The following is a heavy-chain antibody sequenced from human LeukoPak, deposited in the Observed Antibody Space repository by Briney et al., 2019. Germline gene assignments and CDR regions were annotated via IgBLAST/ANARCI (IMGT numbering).Heavy chain of an antibody. CDR2: ISGDGGST. D-gene: IGHD5-12*01. V-gene: IGHV3-43*02. J-gene: IGHJ3*02. Sequence: GGSLRLSCETSGFTFNNYAMSWGRQAPGKGLEWVSLISGDGGSTYYADSVKGRFTISRDNSKNSLYLQMNSLRTEDTALYYCAKADNDYSGCFDIWGQGTMVTVSS. CDR1: GFTFNNYA. CDR3: AKADNDYSGCFDI.